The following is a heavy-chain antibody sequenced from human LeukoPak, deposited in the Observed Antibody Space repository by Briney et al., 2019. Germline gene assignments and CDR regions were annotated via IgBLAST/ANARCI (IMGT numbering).Heavy chain of an antibody. V-gene: IGHV3-74*01. CDR2: INSDGSST. J-gene: IGHJ3*01. D-gene: IGHD2-15*01. CDR3: GRVFGVVARALDL. Sequence: GGSLRLSCAASGFTFSSYWMHWVRHTPEKGLVWVSRINSDGSSTSYADSVKGRFTISRDNAKNTLYLQMSSLRAEDTAVYYCGRVFGVVARALDLWGRETVVSVSS. CDR1: GFTFSSYW.